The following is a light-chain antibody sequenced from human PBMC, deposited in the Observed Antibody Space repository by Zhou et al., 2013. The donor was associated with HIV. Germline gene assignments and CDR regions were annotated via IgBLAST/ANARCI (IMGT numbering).Light chain of an antibody. CDR2: AAS. Sequence: DIQMTQSPSSLSASVGDRVTIICRASQSINSYLNWYQQKPGEAPKLLIYAASSLQSGVPSRFSGSGSGTDFTLTISSLQPEDFATYYCQQSYSTLWTFGQGTKVEIK. CDR3: QQSYSTLWT. V-gene: IGKV1-39*01. J-gene: IGKJ1*01. CDR1: QSINSY.